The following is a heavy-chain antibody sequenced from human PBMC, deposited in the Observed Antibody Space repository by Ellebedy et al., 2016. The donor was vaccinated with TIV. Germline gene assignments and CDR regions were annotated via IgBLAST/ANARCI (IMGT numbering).Heavy chain of an antibody. V-gene: IGHV1-2*02. CDR3: ARVRGSIVLDY. CDR2: ISPDSGGT. D-gene: IGHD3-10*01. CDR1: GYSFTGYY. J-gene: IGHJ4*02. Sequence: ASVKVSCKASGYSFTGYYLHWVRQAPGHGLEWMGWISPDSGGTKYAQKFEGRVTMTRDTSINTAYMELSRLRSDDTAVYYCARVRGSIVLDYWGQGTVVTVSS.